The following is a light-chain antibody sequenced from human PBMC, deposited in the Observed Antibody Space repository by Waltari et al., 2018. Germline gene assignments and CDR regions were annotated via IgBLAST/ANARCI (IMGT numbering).Light chain of an antibody. V-gene: IGKV4-1*01. CDR1: PSLLHTNFKNY. CDR2: WAS. J-gene: IGKJ2*01. CDR3: QQYYSTPNT. Sequence: DIVLTQSPDFLAVSLGERATMNCKSSPSLLHTNFKNYLAWYQPRPAQPPKLLIYWASPRESGVPGRFCGSGSGTDFTLTLSGLQAEDVAVYYCQQYYSTPNTFGQGTKLEIK.